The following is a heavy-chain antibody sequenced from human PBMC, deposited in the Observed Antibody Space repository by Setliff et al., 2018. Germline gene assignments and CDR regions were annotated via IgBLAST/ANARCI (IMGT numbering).Heavy chain of an antibody. J-gene: IGHJ5*02. Sequence: SETLSLTCTVSGGSISSSSYYWGWIRQPPGKGLEWIGSIYYSGSTYYNPSLKSRVTISVDTSKNQFSLKLSSVTAADTAVYYCARVFYYGSRSNFWSGYFNWFDPWGQGTLVTVS. CDR2: IYYSGST. V-gene: IGHV4-39*07. CDR3: ARVFYYGSRSNFWSGYFNWFDP. CDR1: GGSISSSSYY. D-gene: IGHD3-3*01.